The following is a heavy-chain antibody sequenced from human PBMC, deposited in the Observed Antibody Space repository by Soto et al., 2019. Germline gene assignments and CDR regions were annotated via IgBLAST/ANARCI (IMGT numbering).Heavy chain of an antibody. D-gene: IGHD4-17*01. Sequence: GASVKVSCKASGYTFSSIGISWVRQAPGQGLEWMGWISPYKGNTHYAQGLQGRVTMTTDTSTSTAYMELRSLRSEDTAVYYCARASTTVRYYGMDVWGQGTTVTVSS. V-gene: IGHV1-18*01. J-gene: IGHJ6*02. CDR2: ISPYKGNT. CDR3: ARASTTVRYYGMDV. CDR1: GYTFSSIG.